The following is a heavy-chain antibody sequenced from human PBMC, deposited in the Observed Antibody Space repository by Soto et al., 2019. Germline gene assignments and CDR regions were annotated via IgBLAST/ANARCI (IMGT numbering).Heavy chain of an antibody. CDR2: SYHSGST. CDR1: GGAISSGGYC. D-gene: IGHD5-12*01. CDR3: AAGGGLPRYY. Sequence: QLQLQESGSGLVKPSQTRSLTCAVSGGAISSGGYCWSWIRQPPGKGLDCIGYSYHSGSTYYNPYLTSRVTISVDWSKNQFSLKLSSVTAADTAVYYCAAGGGLPRYYWGQGTLVTVSS. J-gene: IGHJ4*02. V-gene: IGHV4-30-2*01.